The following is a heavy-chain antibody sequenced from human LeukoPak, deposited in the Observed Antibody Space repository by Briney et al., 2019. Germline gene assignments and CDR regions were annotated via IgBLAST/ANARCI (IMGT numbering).Heavy chain of an antibody. CDR1: GGSISSSSYY. D-gene: IGHD4-23*01. J-gene: IGHJ2*01. CDR2: IYYSGST. Sequence: SETLSLTCTVSGGSISSSSYYWGWIRQPPGKGLEWIGSIYYSGSTYYNPSLKSRVTISVDTSKNQFSLKLSSVTAADTAVYYCARYSIYGGNRPAWYFDLWGRGTLVTVSS. V-gene: IGHV4-39*07. CDR3: ARYSIYGGNRPAWYFDL.